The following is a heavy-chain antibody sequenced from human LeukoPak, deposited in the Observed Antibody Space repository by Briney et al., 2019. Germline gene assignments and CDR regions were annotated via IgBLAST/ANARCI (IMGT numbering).Heavy chain of an antibody. CDR3: AARGFGEYYYGMDV. CDR2: IYPGDSDT. D-gene: IGHD3-10*01. CDR1: GYRFTTYW. Sequence: GGSLKISCQSSGYRFTTYWIAWVRPMPGKGLESMGIIYPGDSDTRYSPSFQGQVTISADKSISTAYLQWSSLKASDTAMYYCAARGFGEYYYGMDVWGQGTTVTVSS. J-gene: IGHJ6*02. V-gene: IGHV5-51*01.